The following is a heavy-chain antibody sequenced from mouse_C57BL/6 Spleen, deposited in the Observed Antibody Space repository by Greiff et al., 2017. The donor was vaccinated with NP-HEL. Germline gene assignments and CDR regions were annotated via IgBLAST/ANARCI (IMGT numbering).Heavy chain of an antibody. D-gene: IGHD3-2*02. J-gene: IGHJ4*01. CDR3: VRQLRLRGAMDY. V-gene: IGHV5-17*01. CDR1: GFTFSDYG. CDR2: ISSGSSTI. Sequence: DVMLVESGGGLVKPGGSLKLSCAASGFTFSDYGMHWVRQAPEKGLEWVAYISSGSSTIYYADTVKGRFTISRDNAKNTLFLQMTRLRSGDTAVYYCVRQLRLRGAMDYWGQGTSVTVSS.